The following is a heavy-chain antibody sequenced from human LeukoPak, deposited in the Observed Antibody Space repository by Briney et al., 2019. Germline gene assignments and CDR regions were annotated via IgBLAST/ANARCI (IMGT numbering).Heavy chain of an antibody. D-gene: IGHD2-2*01. CDR1: GFTFSSYG. V-gene: IGHV3-30*02. Sequence: GGSLRLSCGASGFTFSSYGMHWVRQAPGKGLEWVAFIRFDGITQYYADSVKGRFTVSRDNSKNTLYLQMNSLRPEDTAVYYCAKDFDSYSSIASCYPYYFDYWGQGTLVTVSS. J-gene: IGHJ4*02. CDR2: IRFDGITQ. CDR3: AKDFDSYSSIASCYPYYFDY.